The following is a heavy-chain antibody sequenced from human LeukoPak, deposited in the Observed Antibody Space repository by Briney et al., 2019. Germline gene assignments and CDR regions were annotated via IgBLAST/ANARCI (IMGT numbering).Heavy chain of an antibody. J-gene: IGHJ4*02. CDR3: AKPTRGGGGSFLIEQ. D-gene: IGHD1-26*01. CDR2: IWNDGTYD. Sequence: QPGGSLRLSCAASGFTFSNYGMHWVRQTPDKGLEWVAIIWNDGTYDYYADSVKGRFTISRDNSKSMLYLQMNSLRAEDTAVYYCAKPTRGGGGSFLIEQWGQGTLVTVSS. CDR1: GFTFSNYG. V-gene: IGHV3-33*06.